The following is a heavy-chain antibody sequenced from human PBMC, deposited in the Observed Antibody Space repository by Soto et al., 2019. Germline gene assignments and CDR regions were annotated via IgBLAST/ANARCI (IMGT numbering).Heavy chain of an antibody. V-gene: IGHV3-48*03. Sequence: GGSLRLSCAASRFTFSSYEMNWVRHAPGKGLEWVSYISGSGSTMYYADSVKGRFTISRDNAKNSLYMQMNSLRTEDTAVYYCACDWTHYDSSGTGDYWCPGTLVTVSS. CDR3: ACDWTHYDSSGTGDY. J-gene: IGHJ4*02. D-gene: IGHD3-22*01. CDR1: RFTFSSYE. CDR2: ISGSGSTM.